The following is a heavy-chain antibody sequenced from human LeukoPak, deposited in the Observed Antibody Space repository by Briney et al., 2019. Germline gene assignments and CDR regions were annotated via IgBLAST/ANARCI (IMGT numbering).Heavy chain of an antibody. D-gene: IGHD3-10*01. CDR2: IYYSGST. Sequence: SETLSLTCTVSGGSISSYYWSWIRQPPGKGLEWIGYIYYSGSTNYNPSLKSRVTISVDTSKSQFSLKLSSVTAADTAVYYCAREGRGSQAFDYWGQGTLVTVSS. CDR1: GGSISSYY. CDR3: AREGRGSQAFDY. J-gene: IGHJ4*02. V-gene: IGHV4-59*01.